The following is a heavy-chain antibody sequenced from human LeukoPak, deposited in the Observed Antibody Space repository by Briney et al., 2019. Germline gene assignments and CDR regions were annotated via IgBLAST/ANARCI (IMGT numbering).Heavy chain of an antibody. CDR2: INHSGST. CDR3: ARRRGYSYGPFDY. D-gene: IGHD5-18*01. V-gene: IGHV4-34*01. Sequence: PSETLSLTCAVYGGSFSGYYWSWIRQPPGKGLEWIGEINHSGSTNYNPSLKSRVTISVDTSKNQFSLKLSSVTAADTAVYYCARRRGYSYGPFDYWGQGTLVTVSP. CDR1: GGSFSGYY. J-gene: IGHJ4*02.